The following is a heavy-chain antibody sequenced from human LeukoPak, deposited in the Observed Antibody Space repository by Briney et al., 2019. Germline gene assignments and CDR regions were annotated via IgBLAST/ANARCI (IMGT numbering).Heavy chain of an antibody. D-gene: IGHD2-8*01. J-gene: IGHJ4*02. CDR1: GFTFSSYA. V-gene: IGHV3-23*01. CDR3: AKDTSIGRYCTNGVCSPFDY. Sequence: GGSLRLSCAASGFTFSSYAMSWVRQAPGKGLEWVSAMCDSGGSTYDADSVKGRFTISRDNSKNTLYLQMNSLRAEDTAVYYCAKDTSIGRYCTNGVCSPFDYWGQGTLVTVSS. CDR2: MCDSGGST.